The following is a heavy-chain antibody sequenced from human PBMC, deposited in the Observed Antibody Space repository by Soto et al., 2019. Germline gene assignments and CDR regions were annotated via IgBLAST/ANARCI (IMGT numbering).Heavy chain of an antibody. CDR3: AKVGRGAVAHDY. V-gene: IGHV3-30*18. J-gene: IGHJ4*02. D-gene: IGHD6-19*01. CDR1: GFTFSSYG. CDR2: ISYDGSNK. Sequence: QVQLVESGGGVVQPGRSLRLSCAASGFTFSSYGMHWVRQAPGKGLEWVAVISYDGSNKYYADSVKGRFTISRDNSKNPLYLQMNSLRAEDTAVYYCAKVGRGAVAHDYWGQGTLVPVSS.